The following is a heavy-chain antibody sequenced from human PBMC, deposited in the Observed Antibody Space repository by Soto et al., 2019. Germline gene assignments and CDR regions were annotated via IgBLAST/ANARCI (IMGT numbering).Heavy chain of an antibody. V-gene: IGHV4-59*01. Sequence: SETLSLTCAVSGGFITSYYWTWIRQPPGKGLEWIGYISDSWSTKYNPSLNSRVTLFVDTSNNLLSLRLTSVTAADTAVYYCARRSSSWYSDYWGQGTLVTVSS. D-gene: IGHD6-13*01. CDR3: ARRSSSWYSDY. CDR1: GGFITSYY. J-gene: IGHJ4*02. CDR2: ISDSWST.